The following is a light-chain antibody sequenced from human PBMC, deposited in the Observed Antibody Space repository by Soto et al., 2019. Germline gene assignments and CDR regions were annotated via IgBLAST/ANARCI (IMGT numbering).Light chain of an antibody. CDR1: QGISNY. CDR2: AAS. V-gene: IGKV1-27*01. J-gene: IGKJ1*01. Sequence: DIQMTQSPSSLSASVGDRVTITCRASQGISNYLAWYRQRPGKVPKLLIYAASTLQSGVPSRFSGSGSGTDFTLTISSLQPEDVATYYCQKYNSAPWTFGQGTTVEIK. CDR3: QKYNSAPWT.